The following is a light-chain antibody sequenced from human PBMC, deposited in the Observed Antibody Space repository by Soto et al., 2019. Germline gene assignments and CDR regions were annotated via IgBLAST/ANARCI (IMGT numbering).Light chain of an antibody. CDR3: QRYGSSRPWT. CDR2: GAS. V-gene: IGKV3-20*01. CDR1: QSVSSNY. J-gene: IGKJ1*01. Sequence: EIVLTQAPSTLSLSPGERATLSCRASQSVSSNYIAWYQQKPGQAPRLLIYGASSRATGIPDRFSGSGSGTDFTLTISRLEPADFAVYYCQRYGSSRPWTFGQGTKVDIK.